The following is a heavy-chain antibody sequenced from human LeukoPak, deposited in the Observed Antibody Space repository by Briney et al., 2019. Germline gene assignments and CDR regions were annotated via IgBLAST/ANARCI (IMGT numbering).Heavy chain of an antibody. V-gene: IGHV3-48*03. Sequence: GGSLRLSCAASGFTFSSYEMNWVRQAPGKGLEWGSYISSSGSTIHYADSVKGRFTISRDNAKNSLYLQMNSLRAEDTAVYYCASTTPRTQFAFDIWGQGTMVTVSS. J-gene: IGHJ3*02. CDR2: ISSSGSTI. CDR3: ASTTPRTQFAFDI. D-gene: IGHD1-26*01. CDR1: GFTFSSYE.